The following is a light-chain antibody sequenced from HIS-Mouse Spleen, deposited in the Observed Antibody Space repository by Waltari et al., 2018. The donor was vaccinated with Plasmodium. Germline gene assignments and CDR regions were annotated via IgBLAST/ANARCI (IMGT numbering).Light chain of an antibody. V-gene: IGLV3-19*01. CDR2: GKN. CDR1: SLRGYY. J-gene: IGLJ2*01. Sequence: SSELTQDPAVSVALGQTVRITCQGDSLRGYYASWYQQKPVQAPVLVIYGKNNRPSGIPDRFSGSSSGNTASLTITGAQAEDEADYYCNSRDSSGNHLVFGGGTKLTVL. CDR3: NSRDSSGNHLV.